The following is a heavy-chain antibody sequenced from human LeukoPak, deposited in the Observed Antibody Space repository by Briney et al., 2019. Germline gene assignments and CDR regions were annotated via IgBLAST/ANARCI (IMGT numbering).Heavy chain of an antibody. V-gene: IGHV3-7*01. CDR3: ARAPWGRPL. CDR2: IKEEGSEK. D-gene: IGHD3-16*01. CDR1: GFTFSSYW. Sequence: GGSLRLSCAASGFTFSSYWMSWVRQAPGKGLEWVANIKEEGSEKYYVDSVKGRLTISRDNAKNSLYLQMNTLRAEDTAVYYCARAPWGRPLWGQGTLVTVSS. J-gene: IGHJ4*02.